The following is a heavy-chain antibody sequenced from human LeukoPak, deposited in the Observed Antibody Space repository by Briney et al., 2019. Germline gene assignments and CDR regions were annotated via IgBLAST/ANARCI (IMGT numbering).Heavy chain of an antibody. V-gene: IGHV3-73*01. CDR1: GFTFSGSA. D-gene: IGHD2-8*01. CDR2: IRDKGYGHAT. J-gene: IGHJ5*02. CDR3: TTPNEGNWFDP. Sequence: GGSLRLSCAASGFTFSGSAMHWVRQASGKGLEWVGRIRDKGYGHATAYAASVKGRFTLSRDDSKNTAYLQMNSLKTEDTALYYCTTPNEGNWFDPWGQGTLVTVSS.